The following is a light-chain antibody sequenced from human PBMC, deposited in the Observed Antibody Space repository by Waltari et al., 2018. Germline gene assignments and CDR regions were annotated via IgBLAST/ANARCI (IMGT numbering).Light chain of an antibody. CDR3: LSRDTSSTRL. J-gene: IGLJ2*01. CDR2: GQD. V-gene: IGLV3-19*01. CDR1: SLRRYY. Sequence: SSELTQDPAVSVALGQTVRITCQGDSLRRYYARWYQQRPGQAPILVLYGQDNRPSGIPDRFSGSTSGNTASLTITGAQAEDEADYYCLSRDTSSTRLFGGGTRLTV.